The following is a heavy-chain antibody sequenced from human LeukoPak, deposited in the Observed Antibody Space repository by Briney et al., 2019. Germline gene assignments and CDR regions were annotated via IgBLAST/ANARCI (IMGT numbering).Heavy chain of an antibody. V-gene: IGHV4-59*01. CDR1: GGSISSYY. J-gene: IGHJ4*02. CDR3: ARAYSNYLAGD. Sequence: SETLSLTCTVSGGSISSYYWSWIRQPPGKGLEWIGYIYYSGSTNYNPSLKSRVTISVDTSKNQFSLKLNSVTAADTAVYYCARAYSNYLAGDWGQGTLVTVSS. D-gene: IGHD4-11*01. CDR2: IYYSGST.